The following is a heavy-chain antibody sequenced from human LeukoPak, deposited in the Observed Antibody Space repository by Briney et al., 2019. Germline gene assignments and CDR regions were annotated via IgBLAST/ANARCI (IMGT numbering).Heavy chain of an antibody. Sequence: PGGSLRLSCAASGFTFSSYAMSWVRQAPGKGLEWVSAISGSGGSTYYADSVKGRFTISRDNSKNTLYLQMNSLRAEDTAVYYCARGEWERGFFDYWGQGTLVTVSS. CDR3: ARGEWERGFFDY. V-gene: IGHV3-23*01. CDR2: ISGSGGST. D-gene: IGHD1-26*01. CDR1: GFTFSSYA. J-gene: IGHJ4*02.